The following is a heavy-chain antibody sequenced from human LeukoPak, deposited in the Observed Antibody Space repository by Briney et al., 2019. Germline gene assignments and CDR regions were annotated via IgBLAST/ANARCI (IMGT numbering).Heavy chain of an antibody. D-gene: IGHD7-27*01. V-gene: IGHV5-51*01. CDR3: ARHNNWGFDY. J-gene: IGHJ4*02. CDR2: IHPNDAST. Sequence: GESLKISCKASGYSFASYWIGWVRQTSGKGLEWMAIIHPNDASTIYSPSFHGQVTISADRSISTAYLQWNTLKASDTAIYYCARHNNWGFDYWDRGTLLTVSS. CDR1: GYSFASYW.